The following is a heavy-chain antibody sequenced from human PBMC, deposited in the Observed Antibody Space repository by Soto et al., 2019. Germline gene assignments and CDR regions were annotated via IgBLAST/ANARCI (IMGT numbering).Heavy chain of an antibody. CDR2: MNPNSGNT. CDR3: ASFDFWSGYDHMDV. V-gene: IGHV1-8*01. J-gene: IGHJ6*02. D-gene: IGHD3-3*01. CDR1: RYTFTSYD. Sequence: GASVKVSCKASRYTFTSYDINWVRQATGQGLEWMGWMNPNSGNTGYAQKFQGRVTMTRNTSISTAYMELSSLRSEDTAVYYCASFDFWSGYDHMDVWGQGTTVTVSS.